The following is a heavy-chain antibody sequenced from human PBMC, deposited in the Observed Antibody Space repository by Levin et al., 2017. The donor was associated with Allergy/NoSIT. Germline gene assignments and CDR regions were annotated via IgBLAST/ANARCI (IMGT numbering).Heavy chain of an antibody. V-gene: IGHV1-2*02. CDR1: GYTFTGYY. Sequence: ASVKVSCKASGYTFTGYYMHWVRQAPGQGLEWMGWINPNSGGTNYAQKFQGRVTMTRDTSISTAYMELSRLRSDDTAVYYCARAGFSIVATTSPDYWGQGTLVTVSS. CDR2: INPNSGGT. J-gene: IGHJ4*02. CDR3: ARAGFSIVATTSPDY. D-gene: IGHD5-12*01.